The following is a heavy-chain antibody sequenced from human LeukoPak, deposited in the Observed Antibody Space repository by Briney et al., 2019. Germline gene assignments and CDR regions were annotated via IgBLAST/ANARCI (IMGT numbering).Heavy chain of an antibody. Sequence: GGSLRLYCAASGFTFSSYAMSWVRQAPGTGLEWVSATSGSGGSTYYADSVKGRFTISRDNTKNTLYLQMNRLRAEDTAVYYCAETYMVRGVPWYFDYWGQGTLVTVSS. CDR2: TSGSGGST. CDR1: GFTFSSYA. CDR3: AETYMVRGVPWYFDY. V-gene: IGHV3-23*01. D-gene: IGHD3-10*01. J-gene: IGHJ4*02.